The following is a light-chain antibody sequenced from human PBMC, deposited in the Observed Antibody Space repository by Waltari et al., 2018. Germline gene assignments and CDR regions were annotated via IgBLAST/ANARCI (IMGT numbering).Light chain of an antibody. Sequence: SYELTQPPSVSVSPGQTASITCSGDNLGAKYACWYQQQPGQSPVLVIYQDSKRPSGIPGRFSGSNSGNTATLTISGTQAMDEADYYCQAWDSSTVVFGGGTKLTVL. CDR2: QDS. J-gene: IGLJ2*01. V-gene: IGLV3-1*01. CDR1: NLGAKY. CDR3: QAWDSSTVV.